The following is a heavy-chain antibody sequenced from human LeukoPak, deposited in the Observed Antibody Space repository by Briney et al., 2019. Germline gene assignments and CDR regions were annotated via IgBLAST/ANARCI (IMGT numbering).Heavy chain of an antibody. D-gene: IGHD2-8*01. CDR2: IYHSGST. J-gene: IGHJ6*03. CDR3: ARERTRQERGPPVWDYYYYMDV. CDR1: GGSISSGGYY. Sequence: PSLTLSLTCTVSGGSISSGGYYWSWIRQPPGKGLGWIGYIYHSGSTYYNPSLKSRVTISVDRSKNQFSLKLSSVTAADTAVYYCARERTRQERGPPVWDYYYYMDVWGKGTTVTVSS. V-gene: IGHV4-30-2*01.